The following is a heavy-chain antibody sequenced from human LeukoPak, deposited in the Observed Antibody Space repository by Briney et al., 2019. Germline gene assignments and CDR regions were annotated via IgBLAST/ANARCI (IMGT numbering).Heavy chain of an antibody. J-gene: IGHJ4*02. Sequence: ASVKVSCKASGYTFTGYYMHWVRQAPGQGLEWMGWINPNSGGTNYAQKFQGRVTMTRDTSISTAYMELSRLTSDDTAVYYCARPLGSSWYYPFDYWGQGTLVTVSS. V-gene: IGHV1-2*02. D-gene: IGHD6-13*01. CDR1: GYTFTGYY. CDR3: ARPLGSSWYYPFDY. CDR2: INPNSGGT.